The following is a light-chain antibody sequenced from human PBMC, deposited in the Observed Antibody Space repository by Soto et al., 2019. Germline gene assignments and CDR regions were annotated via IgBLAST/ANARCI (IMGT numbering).Light chain of an antibody. J-gene: IGLJ3*02. CDR1: SSDVGAYIF. Sequence: QSALTQPPSASGSPGQSVTISCTGTSSDVGAYIFVSWYQQHPGKAPKLMVYDVNRRPPGVPDRFFGSKSGNTASLTVSGLQAEDEAEYFCGSFTTSRIWVFGGGTKLTVL. CDR2: DVN. V-gene: IGLV2-8*01. CDR3: GSFTTSRIWV.